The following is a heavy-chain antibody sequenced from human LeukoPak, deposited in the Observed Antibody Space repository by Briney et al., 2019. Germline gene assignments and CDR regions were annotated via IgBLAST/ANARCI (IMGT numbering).Heavy chain of an antibody. Sequence: PGGSLRLSCAASGFTFSSYSMTWVRQAPGKGLEWVSSISGSSSYIFDADSVKGRFTISRDNSKNTLYLQMNSLRAEDTAVYYCARDSGGGWGDYWGQGTLVTVSS. J-gene: IGHJ4*02. CDR2: ISGSSSYI. CDR1: GFTFSSYS. V-gene: IGHV3-21*01. CDR3: ARDSGGGWGDY. D-gene: IGHD3-16*01.